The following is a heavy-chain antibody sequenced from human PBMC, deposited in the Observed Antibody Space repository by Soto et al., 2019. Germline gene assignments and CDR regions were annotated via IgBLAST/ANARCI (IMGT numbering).Heavy chain of an antibody. CDR3: AKDMGGGDSSAYFFVLGFDAFDI. Sequence: PVGSLRLSCAASGFTFDDYAMHWVRQAPGKGLEWVSGISWNSGSIGYADSVKGRFTISRDNAKNSLYLQMNSLRAEDTALYYCAKDMGGGDSSAYFFVLGFDAFDIWGQGTMVTAS. J-gene: IGHJ3*02. V-gene: IGHV3-9*01. D-gene: IGHD3-22*01. CDR2: ISWNSGSI. CDR1: GFTFDDYA.